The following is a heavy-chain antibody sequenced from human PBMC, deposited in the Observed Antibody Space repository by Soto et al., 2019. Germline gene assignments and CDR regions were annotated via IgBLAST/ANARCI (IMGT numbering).Heavy chain of an antibody. CDR1: GFTFSSYG. J-gene: IGHJ4*02. CDR3: ARGGPKKDYSNYN. CDR2: IWYDGSNK. V-gene: IGHV3-33*01. D-gene: IGHD4-4*01. Sequence: QVQLVESGGGVVQPGRSLRLSCAASGFTFSSYGMHWVRQAPGKGLEWVAVIWYDGSNKYYADSVKGRFTISRDNSKNTLERQVNSRRAEDTAVNYWARGGPKKDYSNYNWGQGTLVTVSS.